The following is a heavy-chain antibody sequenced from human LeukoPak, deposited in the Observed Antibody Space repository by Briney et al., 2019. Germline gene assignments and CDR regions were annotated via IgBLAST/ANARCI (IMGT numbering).Heavy chain of an antibody. CDR1: GGTFSSYA. V-gene: IGHV1-69*04. Sequence: SVKVSCKASGGTFSSYAISWVRQAPGQGLEWMGRIIPIFGIANYAQKFQGRVTITADKSTSTAYMELSSLRPEDTAVYYCARDLSGVVIIHYGMDVWGQGTTVTVSS. CDR3: ARDLSGVVIIHYGMDV. D-gene: IGHD3-3*01. J-gene: IGHJ6*02. CDR2: IIPIFGIA.